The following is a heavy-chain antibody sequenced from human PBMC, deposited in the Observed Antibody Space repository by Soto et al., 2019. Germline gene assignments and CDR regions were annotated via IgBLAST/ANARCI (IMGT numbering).Heavy chain of an antibody. V-gene: IGHV4-59*08. Sequence: SETMSITCTVSGCTLSSYYWSWIRQPPGKGLEWVGYMYNSGSANYNPSLKSRVTISVDMSQNQFSLKLTSVTAADTAVYYCARHGAIYSNSWYDFDYWGQGTLVTAPQ. D-gene: IGHD5-18*01. CDR2: MYNSGSA. CDR3: ARHGAIYSNSWYDFDY. J-gene: IGHJ4*02. CDR1: GCTLSSYY.